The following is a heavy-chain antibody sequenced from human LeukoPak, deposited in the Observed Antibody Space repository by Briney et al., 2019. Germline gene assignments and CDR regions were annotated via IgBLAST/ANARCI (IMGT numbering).Heavy chain of an antibody. V-gene: IGHV4-39*07. CDR1: GGSISSSSYY. CDR2: IYHSGST. Sequence: SETLSLTCTVSGGSISSSSYYWGWIRQPPGKGLEWIGEIYHSGSTNYNPSLKSRVTISVDKSKNQSSLKLSSVTAADTAVYYCARFDWPDAFDIWGQGTMVTVSS. J-gene: IGHJ3*02. D-gene: IGHD3-9*01. CDR3: ARFDWPDAFDI.